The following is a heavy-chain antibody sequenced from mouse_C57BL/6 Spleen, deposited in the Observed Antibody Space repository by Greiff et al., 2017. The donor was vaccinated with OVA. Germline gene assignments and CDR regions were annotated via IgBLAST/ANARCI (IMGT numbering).Heavy chain of an antibody. V-gene: IGHV5-17*01. CDR3: ARRKTSGDYFDY. Sequence: EVQVVESGGGLVKPGGSLKLSCAASGFTFSDYGMHWVRQAPEKGLEWVAYISSGSSTIYYADTVKGRFTISRENAKNTLCLQMTSLRSEDTAMYYCARRKTSGDYFDYWGQGTTLTVSS. J-gene: IGHJ2*01. CDR2: ISSGSSTI. CDR1: GFTFSDYG.